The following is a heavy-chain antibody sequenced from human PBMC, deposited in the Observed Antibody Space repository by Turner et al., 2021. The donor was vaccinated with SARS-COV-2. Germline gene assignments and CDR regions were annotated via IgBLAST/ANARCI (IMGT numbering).Heavy chain of an antibody. CDR1: GFTSSSYG. Sequence: EAQLVESGGGLVKPGGSLRVSCAASGFTSSSYGMNWVRQAPGKGLEWVSSISSSSSYIYYADSLKGRFTISRNNAKNSVYLQMNSLRAEDTAVYYCAREKPGFDSSGYYPDAFDIWGQGTMVTVSS. D-gene: IGHD3-22*01. CDR3: AREKPGFDSSGYYPDAFDI. V-gene: IGHV3-21*06. J-gene: IGHJ3*02. CDR2: ISSSSSYI.